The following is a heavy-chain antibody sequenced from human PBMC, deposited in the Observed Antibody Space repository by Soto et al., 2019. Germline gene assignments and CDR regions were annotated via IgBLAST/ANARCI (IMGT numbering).Heavy chain of an antibody. Sequence: PGEFLKISCKGSGYSFTNYWIGWVRQMPGKGLEWMGIIYPGDSNTRYSPSFQGQVTISADKSISTAYLQWSSLKASDTAMYYCARQGFCSSTSCYTVDYWGQGTRVTVSS. CDR1: GYSFTNYW. V-gene: IGHV5-51*01. J-gene: IGHJ4*02. CDR3: ARQGFCSSTSCYTVDY. D-gene: IGHD2-2*02. CDR2: IYPGDSNT.